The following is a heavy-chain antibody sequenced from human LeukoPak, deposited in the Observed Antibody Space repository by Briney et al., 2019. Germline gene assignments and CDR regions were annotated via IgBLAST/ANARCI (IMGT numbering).Heavy chain of an antibody. CDR2: ISSSSSYI. CDR1: GFTFSNFQ. J-gene: IGHJ4*02. V-gene: IGHV3-21*01. Sequence: GGSLRLSCAASGFTFSNFQMHWVRQAPGKGLEWVSSISSSSSYIYYADSVKGRFTISRDNAKNSLYLQMNSLRAEDTAVYYCARDLVYSGYDSWGQGTLVTVSS. D-gene: IGHD5-12*01. CDR3: ARDLVYSGYDS.